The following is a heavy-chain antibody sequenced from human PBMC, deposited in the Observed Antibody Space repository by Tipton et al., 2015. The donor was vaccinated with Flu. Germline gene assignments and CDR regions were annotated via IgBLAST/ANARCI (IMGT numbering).Heavy chain of an antibody. Sequence: VQLVQSGAEVKKAGESLKISCKGSGYSFTSYWIGWVRQMPGKGLEWMGIIYPGDSDTRYSPSFQGQVTISADKSISTAYLQWSSLKASDTATYYCARHLAAAGPGPHYYYYYGMDVWGQGTTVTVSS. V-gene: IGHV5-51*01. D-gene: IGHD6-13*01. CDR2: IYPGDSDT. CDR3: ARHLAAAGPGPHYYYYYGMDV. J-gene: IGHJ6*02. CDR1: GYSFTSYW.